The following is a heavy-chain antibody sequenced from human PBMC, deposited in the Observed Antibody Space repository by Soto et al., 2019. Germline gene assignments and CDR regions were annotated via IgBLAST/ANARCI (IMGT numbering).Heavy chain of an antibody. CDR1: GFTFSSFG. Sequence: QVQVVESGGGVVQPGRSLRLTCGASGFTFSSFGMHWVRQAPGKGLEWVSLIWYDGSKKSYGDSVKGRFTISRDNSRNTVYLQMTSLRADDTAVYYCARDASYYRLWSGYYPSRNGMDVWGQGTTVTVSS. V-gene: IGHV3-33*01. CDR3: ARDASYYRLWSGYYPSRNGMDV. CDR2: IWYDGSKK. J-gene: IGHJ6*02. D-gene: IGHD3-3*01.